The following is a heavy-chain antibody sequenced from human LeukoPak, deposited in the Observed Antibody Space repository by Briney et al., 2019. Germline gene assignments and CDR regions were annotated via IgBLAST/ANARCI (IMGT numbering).Heavy chain of an antibody. CDR1: GYTLNELS. J-gene: IGHJ4*02. Sequence: GASVKLSCTVSGYTLNELSIHWVRQSAGKGLEWVSGIRVSDDSTYYADFVKGRFTISRDTSNNMLYLQMNSLRAEDTAVYYCARDRYCVSTNCPYDCWGQGTPVTVSS. CDR3: ARDRYCVSTNCPYDC. CDR2: IRVSDDST. V-gene: IGHV3-23*01. D-gene: IGHD2-2*01.